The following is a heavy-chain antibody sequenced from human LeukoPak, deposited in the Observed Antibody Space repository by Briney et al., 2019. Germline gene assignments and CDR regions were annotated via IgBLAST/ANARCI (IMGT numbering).Heavy chain of an antibody. J-gene: IGHJ4*02. CDR3: AKVRSLIVVVIYFDY. V-gene: IGHV3-23*01. CDR1: GFTFSSYA. D-gene: IGHD3-22*01. Sequence: GGSLRLSCAASGFTFSSYAMSWVRQAPGKGLEWVSAISGSGGSTYYADSVRGRFTIPRDNSKNTLYLQMNSLRAEDTAVYYCAKVRSLIVVVIYFDYWGQGTLVTVSS. CDR2: ISGSGGST.